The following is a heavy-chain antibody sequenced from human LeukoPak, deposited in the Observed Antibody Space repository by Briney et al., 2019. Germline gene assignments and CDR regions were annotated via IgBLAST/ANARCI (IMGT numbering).Heavy chain of an antibody. J-gene: IGHJ4*02. V-gene: IGHV1-46*01. Sequence: ASVKVSCKASGYTFTSYYMHWVRQAPGQGLEWMGIINPSGGSTSYAQKFQGRVTVTRDTSTSTVYMQLSSLRSEDTAIYYCARDLLERGPDYWGQGTLVTVSS. CDR1: GYTFTSYY. CDR2: INPSGGST. CDR3: ARDLLERGPDY. D-gene: IGHD1-1*01.